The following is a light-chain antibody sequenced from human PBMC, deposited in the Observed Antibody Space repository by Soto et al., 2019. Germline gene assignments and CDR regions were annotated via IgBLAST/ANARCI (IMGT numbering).Light chain of an antibody. CDR3: QQRSSWPLT. Sequence: EIVLTQSPATLSLSPGERVSLSCRASQSVNTYFAWYQQKPGQAPRLLIYDASSRPTGIPARFSGSGSGTDFTLTISSLEPEDFAIYYCQQRSSWPLTFGHGTRVEI. V-gene: IGKV3-11*01. CDR2: DAS. J-gene: IGKJ1*01. CDR1: QSVNTY.